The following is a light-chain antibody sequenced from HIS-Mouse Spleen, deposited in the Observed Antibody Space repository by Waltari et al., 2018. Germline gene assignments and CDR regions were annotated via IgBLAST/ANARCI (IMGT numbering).Light chain of an antibody. J-gene: IGLJ2*01. CDR3: QAWDSSYSV. Sequence: SYELTQPPSVSVSPGQTASITCSGAKLGDKYACWYQQKPGQSPVLVIYQDSKRPSGIHARFSGSNSGDTATLTISGTQAMDEADYYCQAWDSSYSVFGGGTKLTVL. V-gene: IGLV3-1*01. CDR1: KLGDKY. CDR2: QDS.